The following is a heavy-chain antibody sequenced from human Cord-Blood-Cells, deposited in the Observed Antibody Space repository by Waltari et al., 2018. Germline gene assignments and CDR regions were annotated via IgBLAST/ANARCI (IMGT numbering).Heavy chain of an antibody. V-gene: IGHV4-34*01. J-gene: IGHJ5*02. D-gene: IGHD3-22*01. CDR3: ARGLPYYYDSSGSRWFDP. Sequence: QVQLQQWGAGLLKPSETLSLTCAVYGGSFSGYYWSWIRQPPGKGLEWIGEINHRGSTNYNPSLKSRVTISVDTSKNQFSLKLSSVTAADTAVYYCARGLPYYYDSSGSRWFDPWGQGTLVTVSS. CDR1: GGSFSGYY. CDR2: INHRGST.